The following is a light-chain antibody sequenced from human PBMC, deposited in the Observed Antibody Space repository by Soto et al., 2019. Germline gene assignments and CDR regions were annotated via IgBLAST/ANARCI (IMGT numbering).Light chain of an antibody. CDR3: AQGLATPFT. V-gene: IGKV2-28*01. CDR2: LGS. Sequence: EIVLTQSPLSLPVTPGEPASISCRSSRNLLHSNGYYYLDWYLQKPGQSPQLLIYLGSNRASGVPDRFRGSESGTDFTLTISRVEAEDVGVYFCAQGLATPFTFGGGTKVEIK. CDR1: RNLLHSNGYYY. J-gene: IGKJ4*01.